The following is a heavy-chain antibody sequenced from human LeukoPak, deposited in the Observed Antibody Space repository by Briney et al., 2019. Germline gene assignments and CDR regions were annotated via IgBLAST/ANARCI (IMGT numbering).Heavy chain of an antibody. CDR2: ISWNSGSI. CDR1: GFTFDDYA. D-gene: IGHD3-10*01. V-gene: IGHV3-9*01. Sequence: PGGSLRLSCAASGFTFDDYAMHWVRQAPGKGLEWVSGISWNSGSIGYADSVKGRFTISRDDAKSSLYLQMNSLRAEDTALYYCAKASHYGSGSYYKIDFDYWGQGTLVTVSS. J-gene: IGHJ4*02. CDR3: AKASHYGSGSYYKIDFDY.